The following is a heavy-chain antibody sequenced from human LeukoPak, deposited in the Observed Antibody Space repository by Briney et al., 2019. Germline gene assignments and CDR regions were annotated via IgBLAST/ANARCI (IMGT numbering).Heavy chain of an antibody. V-gene: IGHV1-2*06. D-gene: IGHD4-17*01. CDR1: GYTFTVYY. Sequence: RASVNVSCKASGYTFTVYYMHWVRQAPGQGLEWMGRINPNSGGTNYAQKFQGRVTMTRDTSISTAYMELSRLRSDDTAVYYCITVTSPHAFDIWGQGTMVTVSS. J-gene: IGHJ3*02. CDR3: ITVTSPHAFDI. CDR2: INPNSGGT.